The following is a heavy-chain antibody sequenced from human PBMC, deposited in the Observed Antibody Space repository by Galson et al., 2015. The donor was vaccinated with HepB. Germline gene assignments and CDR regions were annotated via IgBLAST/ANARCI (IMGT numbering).Heavy chain of an antibody. D-gene: IGHD6-19*01. Sequence: SLRLSCAASGFTFSSYWMHWVRQVPGKGLVWVSRINSDGSSISCADSGQGRFTISRDNAKNTLNLQMNSLRAEDTAVYCCAREFVAVAGRNSDAFDIWGQGTMVTVSS. CDR3: AREFVAVAGRNSDAFDI. CDR1: GFTFSSYW. CDR2: INSDGSSI. V-gene: IGHV3-74*01. J-gene: IGHJ3*02.